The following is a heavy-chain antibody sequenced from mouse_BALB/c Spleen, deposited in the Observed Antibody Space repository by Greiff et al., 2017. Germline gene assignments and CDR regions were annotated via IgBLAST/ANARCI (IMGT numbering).Heavy chain of an antibody. Sequence: QVQLQQSGPSLVQPSQSLSITCTVSGFSLTSYGVHWVRQSPGKGLEWLGVIWRGGSTDYNAAFMSRLSITKDNSKSQVFFKMNSLQADDTAIYYCAKKGGYSSYYYAMDYWGQGTSVTVSS. CDR3: AKKGGYSSYYYAMDY. CDR1: GFSLTSYG. D-gene: IGHD1-1*01. CDR2: IWRGGST. J-gene: IGHJ4*01. V-gene: IGHV2-5-1*01.